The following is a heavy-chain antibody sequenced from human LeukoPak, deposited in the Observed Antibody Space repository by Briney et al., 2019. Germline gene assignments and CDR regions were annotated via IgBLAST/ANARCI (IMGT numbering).Heavy chain of an antibody. CDR2: IKQDGSEK. J-gene: IGHJ4*02. CDR1: GFTFSSYW. Sequence: GGSLRLSCAASGFTFSSYWMSWVRQAPGKGLEWVANIKQDGSEKYYVDSVKGRFTISRDNAKNSLYLQMNSLRAEDTAFYFCAKDRTSSGWIRHFDYWGQGSLVTVSS. D-gene: IGHD6-19*01. V-gene: IGHV3-7*03. CDR3: AKDRTSSGWIRHFDY.